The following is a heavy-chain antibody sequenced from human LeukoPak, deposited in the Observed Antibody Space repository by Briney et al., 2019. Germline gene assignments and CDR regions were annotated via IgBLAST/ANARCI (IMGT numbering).Heavy chain of an antibody. CDR2: INPNSGGT. CDR3: ARDYAPFDY. J-gene: IGHJ4*02. Sequence: ASVKVSCKASGGTFSSYTISWVRQAPGQGLEWMGWINPNSGGTNYAQKFQGRVTMTRDTSISTAYMELSRLRSDDTAVYYCARDYAPFDYWGQGTLVTVSS. V-gene: IGHV1-2*02. D-gene: IGHD3-16*01. CDR1: GGTFSSYT.